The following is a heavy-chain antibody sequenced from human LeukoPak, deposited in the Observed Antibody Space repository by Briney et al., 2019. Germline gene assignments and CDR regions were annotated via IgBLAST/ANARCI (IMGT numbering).Heavy chain of an antibody. CDR1: GFTVSSNY. Sequence: GGSLRLSCAASGFTVSSNYMSWVRQAPGKGLEWVSVIYSGGSTYYADSVKGRFTISRDNSKNTLYLQMNSLRAEDTAVYYCAKVEKYYYDSSGYYDYWGQGTLVTVSS. CDR3: AKVEKYYYDSSGYYDY. J-gene: IGHJ4*02. V-gene: IGHV3-53*01. D-gene: IGHD3-22*01. CDR2: IYSGGST.